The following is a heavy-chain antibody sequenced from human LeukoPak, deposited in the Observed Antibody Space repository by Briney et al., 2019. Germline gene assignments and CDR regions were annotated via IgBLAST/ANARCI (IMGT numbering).Heavy chain of an antibody. CDR3: ARRPAGTSFDI. V-gene: IGHV4-31*03. CDR1: GGSINSGGYY. Sequence: PSQTLSLTCTVSGGSINSGGYYWNWIRQHPGRGLEWIGYIYYSGSTYYNPSLKSRVTISVDTSKNQFSLKLSSVTAADTAVYYCARRPAGTSFDIWGQGTMVTVSS. D-gene: IGHD1-7*01. CDR2: IYYSGST. J-gene: IGHJ3*02.